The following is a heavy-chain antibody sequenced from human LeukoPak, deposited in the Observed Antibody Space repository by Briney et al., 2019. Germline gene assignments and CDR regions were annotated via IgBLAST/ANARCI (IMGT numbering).Heavy chain of an antibody. CDR1: GGSISSYY. CDR3: AIQHATVVIDY. D-gene: IGHD4-23*01. Sequence: SETLSLTCTVSGGSISSYYWGWIRQPPGKGLEWIGSIYHSGSTYYNPSLKSRVTISVDTSKNQFSLKLSSVTAADTAVYYCAIQHATVVIDYWGQGTLVTVSS. J-gene: IGHJ4*02. CDR2: IYHSGST. V-gene: IGHV4-59*04.